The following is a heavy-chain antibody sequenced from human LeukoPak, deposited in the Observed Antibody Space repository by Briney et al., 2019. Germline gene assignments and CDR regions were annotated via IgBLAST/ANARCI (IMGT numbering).Heavy chain of an antibody. J-gene: IGHJ4*02. D-gene: IGHD2-15*01. CDR3: TRQDCSGGPCSFVDY. CDR1: GFSFSDSL. Sequence: GGSLRLSCAASGFSFSDSLIHWVRQASGKGLEWVGRIRSKTNNYATAYAASVNGRFTISRDDSKNTAYLQMNSLKTEDTAVYYCTRQDCSGGPCSFVDYWGQGTLVTVSS. CDR2: IRSKTNNYAT. V-gene: IGHV3-73*01.